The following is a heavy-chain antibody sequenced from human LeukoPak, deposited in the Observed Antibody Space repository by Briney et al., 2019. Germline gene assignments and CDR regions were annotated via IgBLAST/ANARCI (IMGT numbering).Heavy chain of an antibody. CDR2: LYNSGST. J-gene: IGHJ3*02. CDR1: GGSISSYY. CDR3: ARGVTSPLDAFDI. Sequence: PSETLSLTCTVSGGSISSYYWNWMRQPPGKGLEWIGYLYNSGSTNYIPSLKSRLTISVDMSKNQLSLKLSSVTAADTAVYYCARGVTSPLDAFDIWGQGTTVTVSS. V-gene: IGHV4-59*01. D-gene: IGHD1-26*01.